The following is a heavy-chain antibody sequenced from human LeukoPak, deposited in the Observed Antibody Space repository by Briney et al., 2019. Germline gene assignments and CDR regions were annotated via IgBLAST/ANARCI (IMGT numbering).Heavy chain of an antibody. D-gene: IGHD3-22*01. J-gene: IGHJ4*02. CDR3: ARDGYYYDSSGYYPHHPFDY. CDR1: GFTFTTYW. V-gene: IGHV3-7*01. CDR2: IKQDGSEK. Sequence: QTGGSLRLSCAASGFTFTTYWMTWVRQAPGKGLEWLTNIKQDGSEKYYVDSVKGRFTISRDNAKNSLYLQMNSLRAEDTAVYYCARDGYYYDSSGYYPHHPFDYWGQGTLVTVSS.